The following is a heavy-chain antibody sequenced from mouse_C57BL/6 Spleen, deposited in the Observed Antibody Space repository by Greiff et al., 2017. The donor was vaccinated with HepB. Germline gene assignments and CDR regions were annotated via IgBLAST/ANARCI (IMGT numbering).Heavy chain of an antibody. V-gene: IGHV1-53*01. CDR3: ARERDYDAMDY. CDR1: GYTFTSYW. Sequence: QVHVKQPGTELVKPGASVKLSCKASGYTFTSYWMHWVKQRPGQGLEWIGNINPSNGGTNYNEKFKSKATLTVDKSSSTAYMQLSSLTSEDSAVYYCARERDYDAMDYWGQGTSVTVSS. J-gene: IGHJ4*01. CDR2: INPSNGGT.